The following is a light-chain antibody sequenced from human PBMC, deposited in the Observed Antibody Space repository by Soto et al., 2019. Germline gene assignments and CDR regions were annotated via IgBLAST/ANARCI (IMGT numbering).Light chain of an antibody. CDR2: DVS. Sequence: QSALTQPRSVSGSPGQSVTISCTGTSIDVGNYNYVSWYQQHPGKAPKLIIYDVSKRPSGVPDRFSGSKSGNTASLTISGLQADDEADYYCCSYAGSYTLVFGGGTKLTVL. V-gene: IGLV2-11*01. CDR1: SIDVGNYNY. CDR3: CSYAGSYTLV. J-gene: IGLJ2*01.